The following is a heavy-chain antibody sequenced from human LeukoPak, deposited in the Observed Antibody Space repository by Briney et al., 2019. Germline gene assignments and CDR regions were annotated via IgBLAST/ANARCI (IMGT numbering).Heavy chain of an antibody. CDR3: ARVGALWFGELLSLGYYYYMDV. Sequence: ASVKVSCKAFGYTFTSYGISWVRQAPGQGLEWMGWISAYNGNTNYAQKLQGRVTMTTDTSTSTAYMELRSLRSDDTAVYYCARVGALWFGELLSLGYYYYMDVWGKGTTVTVSS. J-gene: IGHJ6*03. V-gene: IGHV1-18*01. D-gene: IGHD3-10*01. CDR1: GYTFTSYG. CDR2: ISAYNGNT.